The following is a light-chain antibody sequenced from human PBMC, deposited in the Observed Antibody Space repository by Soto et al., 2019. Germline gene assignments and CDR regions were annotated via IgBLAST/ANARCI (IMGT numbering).Light chain of an antibody. CDR3: SSYTSSSTYV. J-gene: IGLJ1*01. CDR2: DVS. Sequence: QSVLTQPASVSGSPGQSITISCTGTSSDVGGYNYVSWYQQHPGKAPKLMIYDVSNRPSGVSNRFSGSKSGNTASLIISGPQAEDEADYYCSSYTSSSTYVFGTGTKLTVL. CDR1: SSDVGGYNY. V-gene: IGLV2-14*01.